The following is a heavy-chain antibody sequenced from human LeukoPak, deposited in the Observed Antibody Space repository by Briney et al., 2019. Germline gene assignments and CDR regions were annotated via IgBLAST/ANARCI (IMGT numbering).Heavy chain of an antibody. V-gene: IGHV4-59*12. Sequence: SETLSLTCTVSGGSISSYYWTWIRQPPGKGLEWLGYIYYSGSTNYNPSLKSRVTISADTSKNQFSLKLSSVTAADTAVYYCARGTNYGDYFVGDALDIWGQGTMVTVSS. CDR2: IYYSGST. CDR3: ARGTNYGDYFVGDALDI. D-gene: IGHD4-17*01. CDR1: GGSISSYY. J-gene: IGHJ3*02.